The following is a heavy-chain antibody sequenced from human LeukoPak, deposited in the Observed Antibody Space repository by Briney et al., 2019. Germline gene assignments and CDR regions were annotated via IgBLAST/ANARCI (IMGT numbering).Heavy chain of an antibody. Sequence: GGSLRLSCAASGFTVSSNYMSWVRQAPGKGLEWVSVIYSGGSTYYADSVKGRFTISRDNSKNTLYLQMNSLRAEDTAVYYCARSVYGDYDPTSFDYWGQGTLVTVSS. V-gene: IGHV3-53*01. CDR3: ARSVYGDYDPTSFDY. D-gene: IGHD4-17*01. CDR2: IYSGGST. CDR1: GFTVSSNY. J-gene: IGHJ4*02.